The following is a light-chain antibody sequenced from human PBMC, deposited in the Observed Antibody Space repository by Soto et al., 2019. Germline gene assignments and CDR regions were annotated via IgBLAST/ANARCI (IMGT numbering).Light chain of an antibody. Sequence: DIVLAQTPLSLSVTPGQPASISCKSSQSLLNSDGKTYLYWFLQKPVHSPHLLIHEVSNWFSGVPYRCSGSGSGTDCTLKSGRVEAEDVGVYYCMQNIKFPITFGSGTKVDSK. V-gene: IGKV2D-29*02. CDR2: EVS. CDR1: QSLLNSDGKTY. CDR3: MQNIKFPIT. J-gene: IGKJ3*01.